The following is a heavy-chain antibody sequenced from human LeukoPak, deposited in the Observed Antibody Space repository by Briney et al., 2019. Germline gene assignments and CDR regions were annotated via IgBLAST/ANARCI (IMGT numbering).Heavy chain of an antibody. V-gene: IGHV5-51*01. CDR2: IYPGDSDT. CDR1: GYTFTNFW. Sequence: GESLKISCKASGYTFTNFWIGWVRQMPGKGLEWMGIIYPGDSDTRYSPSFQGQVTISADKSINTAYLQWSSLKATDTAMYYCARQSALPHLPVVVSGDWFDPWGQGTLVTVSS. D-gene: IGHD3-22*01. J-gene: IGHJ5*02. CDR3: ARQSALPHLPVVVSGDWFDP.